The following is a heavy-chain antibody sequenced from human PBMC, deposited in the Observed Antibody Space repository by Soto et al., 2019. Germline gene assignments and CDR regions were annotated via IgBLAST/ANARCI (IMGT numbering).Heavy chain of an antibody. Sequence: ASVKVSCKASGYSFTSYGISWVRQAPGQGLEWMGWVSPYNGNTNYAQNVQGRVTMTTDTSTKTAYMELRGLRSDDTAVYYCAREPRYREMDVWGQGTTVTVSS. CDR2: VSPYNGNT. CDR3: AREPRYREMDV. V-gene: IGHV1-18*01. CDR1: GYSFTSYG. D-gene: IGHD1-20*01. J-gene: IGHJ6*01.